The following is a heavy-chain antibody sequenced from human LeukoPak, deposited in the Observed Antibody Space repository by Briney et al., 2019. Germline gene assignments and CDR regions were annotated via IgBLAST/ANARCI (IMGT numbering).Heavy chain of an antibody. CDR2: LNPNSGGT. CDR3: ARGEGIAAAGVDY. Sequence: GASVKVSCKASGYTFTGYYMHWVRQAPGQGLEWMGWLNPNSGGTNYAQKFQGWVTMTRDTPISTGYMDLSRLRSDDTAVYYCARGEGIAAAGVDYWGQGTLVTVSS. V-gene: IGHV1-2*04. CDR1: GYTFTGYY. D-gene: IGHD6-13*01. J-gene: IGHJ4*02.